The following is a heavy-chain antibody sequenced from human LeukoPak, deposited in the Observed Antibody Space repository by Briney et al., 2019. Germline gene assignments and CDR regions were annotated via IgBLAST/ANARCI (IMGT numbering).Heavy chain of an antibody. V-gene: IGHV3-30-3*01. D-gene: IGHD5-12*01. Sequence: GGSLRLSCAASGFTFSSYAMHWVRQAPAKGLQWVAVISYDGSSKYYTDSVKGRFTISRDNSKNTLYLQMDTLRADDTAVYFCARDLMATIYYYYGMDVWGRGTTVTVSS. CDR3: ARDLMATIYYYYGMDV. J-gene: IGHJ6*02. CDR1: GFTFSSYA. CDR2: ISYDGSSK.